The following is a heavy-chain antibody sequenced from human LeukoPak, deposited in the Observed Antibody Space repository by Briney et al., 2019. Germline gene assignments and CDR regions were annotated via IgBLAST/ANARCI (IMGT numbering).Heavy chain of an antibody. V-gene: IGHV1-69*01. Sequence: AASVTVSCKASGGTFSSYAISWVRQAPGQGLEWMGGIIPIFGTANYAQKFQGRVTITADESTSTAYMELSSLRSEDTAVYYCARDLVVVPAANDGYYYYYGMDVWGQGTTVTVSS. CDR2: IIPIFGTA. J-gene: IGHJ6*02. CDR1: GGTFSSYA. D-gene: IGHD2-2*01. CDR3: ARDLVVVPAANDGYYYYYGMDV.